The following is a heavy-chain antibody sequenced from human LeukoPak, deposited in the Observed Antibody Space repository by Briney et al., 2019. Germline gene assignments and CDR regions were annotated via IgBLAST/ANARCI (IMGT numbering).Heavy chain of an antibody. Sequence: SETLSLXCTVSGGSISSYYWSWIRQPPGKGLEWIGYIYYSGSTNYNPSLKSRVTISVDTSKNQFSLKLSSVTAADTAVYYCARGRRIWGDYYDSSGYYLFDYWGQGNLVTVSS. CDR3: ARGRRIWGDYYDSSGYYLFDY. CDR2: IYYSGST. J-gene: IGHJ4*02. V-gene: IGHV4-59*01. D-gene: IGHD3-22*01. CDR1: GGSISSYY.